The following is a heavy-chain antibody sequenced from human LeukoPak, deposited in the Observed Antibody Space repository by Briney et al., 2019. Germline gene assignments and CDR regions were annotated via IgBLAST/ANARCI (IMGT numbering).Heavy chain of an antibody. J-gene: IGHJ6*02. CDR2: ITSGGDYI. CDR1: GFTFNTFN. CDR3: ARFPREYNSSWYGGIDHYYHGMDV. V-gene: IGHV3-21*01. Sequence: PGGSLRLSCAASGFTFNTFNMNWVRQAPGKGLEWVSSITSGGDYIYYADSVKGRFTTSRDNAKNSLSLQLNSLRVEDTAVYYCARFPREYNSSWYGGIDHYYHGMDVWGQGTTVTVSS. D-gene: IGHD6-13*01.